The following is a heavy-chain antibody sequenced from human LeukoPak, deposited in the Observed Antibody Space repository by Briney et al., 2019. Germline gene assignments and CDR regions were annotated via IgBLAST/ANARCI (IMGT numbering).Heavy chain of an antibody. J-gene: IGHJ4*02. CDR3: ARSQLYSSSDY. CDR2: IKQDGSES. V-gene: IGHV3-7*05. Sequence: GGSLRLSCAASGFSFSSYWMSWVRQAPGKGLEWVANIKQDGSESNYVGSVKGRFTISRDNAKNSLYLQMNSLRAEDTAVYYCARSQLYSSSDYWGQGTLVTVSS. D-gene: IGHD6-13*01. CDR1: GFSFSSYW.